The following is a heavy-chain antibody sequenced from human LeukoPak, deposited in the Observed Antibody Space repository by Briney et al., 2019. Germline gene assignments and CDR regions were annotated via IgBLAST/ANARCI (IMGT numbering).Heavy chain of an antibody. CDR2: TSAYNGNT. J-gene: IGHJ4*02. D-gene: IGHD2-2*02. CDR1: GYTFTSYG. CDR3: AREYCSSTSCYILDY. V-gene: IGHV1-18*01. Sequence: ASVKVSCKASGYTFTSYGISWVRQAPGQGLEWMGWTSAYNGNTNYAQKLQGRVTMTTDTSTSTAYMELRSLRSDDTAVYYCAREYCSSTSCYILDYWGQGTLVTVSS.